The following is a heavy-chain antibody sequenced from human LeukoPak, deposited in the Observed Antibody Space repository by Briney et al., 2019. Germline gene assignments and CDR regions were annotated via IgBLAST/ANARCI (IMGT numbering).Heavy chain of an antibody. CDR1: GGSISSYY. Sequence: SETLSLTCTVSGGSISSYYWSWIRQPPGKGLEWIGYIYYTGSTSYNPSLKSRVTISVDTSKNQFSLKLRSVTAADTAVYYCARVGFGDTPHPIDYWGQGTLVTVSS. J-gene: IGHJ4*02. CDR3: ARVGFGDTPHPIDY. D-gene: IGHD2-21*02. CDR2: IYYTGST. V-gene: IGHV4-59*01.